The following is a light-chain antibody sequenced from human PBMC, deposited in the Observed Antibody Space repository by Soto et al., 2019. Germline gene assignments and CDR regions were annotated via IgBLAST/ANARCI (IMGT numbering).Light chain of an antibody. CDR3: QQYGSTPPYT. Sequence: EIVLTQSPGTLSLSPGERATLSCRASQSVSSSYLAWYQQKPGQAPRLLIYGASSRATGIPDGFSGSGSGTNFSIIISRLEPEDFAVYYCQQYGSTPPYTFGQGTKVEIK. J-gene: IGKJ2*01. CDR2: GAS. V-gene: IGKV3-20*01. CDR1: QSVSSSY.